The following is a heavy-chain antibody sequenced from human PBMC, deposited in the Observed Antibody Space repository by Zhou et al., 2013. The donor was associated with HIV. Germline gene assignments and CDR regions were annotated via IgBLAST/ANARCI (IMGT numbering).Heavy chain of an antibody. J-gene: IGHJ6*03. CDR2: IYYSGST. Sequence: QVQLQESGPGLVKPSETLSLTCTVSGGSISSHYWSWIRQPPGKGLEWIGYIYYSGSTNYNPSLKSRVTISVDTSKNQFSLKLSSVTAADTAVYYCARGRTGDRVVYYYYYMDVWGKGTNGQPSP. CDR3: ARGRTGDRVVYYYYYMDV. D-gene: IGHD7-27*01. CDR1: GGSISSHY. V-gene: IGHV4-59*11.